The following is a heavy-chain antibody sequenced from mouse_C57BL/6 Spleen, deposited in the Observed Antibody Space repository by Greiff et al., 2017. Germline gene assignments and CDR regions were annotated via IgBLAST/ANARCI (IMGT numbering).Heavy chain of an antibody. Sequence: EVKLMESGGGLVKPGGSLQLSCAASGFTFSDYGMHWVRQAPEKGLEWVAYISSGSSTIYYADTVKGRFTISRDNAKNTLFLQMTSLRSEDTAMYYCARGGITTVEGLLDYWGQGTTLTVSS. V-gene: IGHV5-17*01. CDR2: ISSGSSTI. CDR1: GFTFSDYG. CDR3: ARGGITTVEGLLDY. J-gene: IGHJ2*01. D-gene: IGHD1-1*01.